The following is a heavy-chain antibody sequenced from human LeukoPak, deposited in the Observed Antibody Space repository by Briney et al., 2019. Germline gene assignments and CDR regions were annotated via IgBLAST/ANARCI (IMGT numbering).Heavy chain of an antibody. Sequence: GGSLRLSCTASGFTFGDYAMSWVRQAPGKGLEWVSCVSGSGGRGATYYTDSVKGRFTISRDNAKNTMYLQTNSLSGEDTAIYYCAKDIAASGLPRIFDFWGQGTLVTVSS. J-gene: IGHJ4*02. V-gene: IGHV3-23*01. CDR1: GFTFGDYA. CDR2: VSGSGGRGAT. CDR3: AKDIAASGLPRIFDF. D-gene: IGHD6-13*01.